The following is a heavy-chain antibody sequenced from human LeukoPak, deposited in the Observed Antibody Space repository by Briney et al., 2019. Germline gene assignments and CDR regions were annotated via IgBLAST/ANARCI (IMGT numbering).Heavy chain of an antibody. CDR2: ISGSGGTT. Sequence: PWGSLRLSCATSGFTFSNYAVSWVRQAPGKGLEWVSSISGSGGTTYYADSVKGRFTISRDNSKNTLYLQMNSLRAEDTAVYYCAKDPYRASSGLVDYWGQGTLVTVSS. V-gene: IGHV3-23*01. J-gene: IGHJ4*02. CDR3: AKDPYRASSGLVDY. CDR1: GFTFSNYA. D-gene: IGHD5-12*01.